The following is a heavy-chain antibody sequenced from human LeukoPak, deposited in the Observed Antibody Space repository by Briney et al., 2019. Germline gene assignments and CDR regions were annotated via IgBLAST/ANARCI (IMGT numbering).Heavy chain of an antibody. J-gene: IGHJ3*02. D-gene: IGHD3-22*01. V-gene: IGHV3-48*03. CDR3: ARTSATMIADAFDI. CDR2: ISSSGSTI. Sequence: GGSLRLSCAASGFTFSSYEMNWVRQAPGKGLEWVSYISSSGSTIYYADSVKGRFTISRDNAKNSLYLQMNSLRAEDTAVYYCARTSATMIADAFDIWGQGTMVTVSS. CDR1: GFTFSSYE.